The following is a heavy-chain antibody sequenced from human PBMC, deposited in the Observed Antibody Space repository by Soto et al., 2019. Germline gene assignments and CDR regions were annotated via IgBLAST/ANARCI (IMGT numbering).Heavy chain of an antibody. V-gene: IGHV4-34*01. D-gene: IGHD6-13*01. CDR2: INHSGST. CDR1: GGSFSGYY. CDR3: ARGQAIAAAGTARNWFDP. J-gene: IGHJ5*02. Sequence: ETLSLTCAVYGGSFSGYYWSWIRQPPGKGLEWIGEINHSGSTNYNPSLKSRVTISVDTSKNQFSLKLSSVTAADTAVYYCARGQAIAAAGTARNWFDPWGQGTLVTVSS.